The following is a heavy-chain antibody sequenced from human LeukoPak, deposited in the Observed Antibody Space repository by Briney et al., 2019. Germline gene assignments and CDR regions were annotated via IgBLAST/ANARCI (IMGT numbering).Heavy chain of an antibody. Sequence: ASVKVSCKASGDTFSSYAINWVRQAPGQGLEWMGGIIPIFGTANYAQKFQGRVTITADESTSTAYMELSSLRSEDTAVYYCAREGLRSIAARRGTRDYMDVWGKGTTVIVSS. CDR3: AREGLRSIAARRGTRDYMDV. V-gene: IGHV1-69*13. D-gene: IGHD6-6*01. CDR2: IIPIFGTA. CDR1: GDTFSSYA. J-gene: IGHJ6*03.